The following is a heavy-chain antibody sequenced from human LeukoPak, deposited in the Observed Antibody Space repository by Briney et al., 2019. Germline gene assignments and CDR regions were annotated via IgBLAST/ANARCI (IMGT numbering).Heavy chain of an antibody. V-gene: IGHV3-30-3*01. D-gene: IGHD3-3*01. CDR1: GFTFSSYA. CDR3: ARPHNYDFWSGPSR. CDR2: ISYDGSNK. J-gene: IGHJ4*02. Sequence: GGSLRLSCAASGFTFSSYAMHWVRQAPGKGLEWVAVISYDGSNKYYADSVKGRFTISRDNAKNSLYLQMNSLRAEDTAVYYCARPHNYDFWSGPSRWGQGTLVTVSS.